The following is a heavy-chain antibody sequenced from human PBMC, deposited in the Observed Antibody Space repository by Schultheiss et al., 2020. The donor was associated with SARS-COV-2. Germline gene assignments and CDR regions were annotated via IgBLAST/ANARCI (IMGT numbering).Heavy chain of an antibody. J-gene: IGHJ6*04. CDR1: GGSISSYY. CDR2: INHSGST. Sequence: SETLSLTCTVSGGSISSYYWSWIRQPPGKGLEWIGEINHSGSTYYNPSLKSRVTISVDTSKNQFSLKLSSVTAADTAVYYCARASGSYYYYGMDVWGKGTTVTVSS. V-gene: IGHV4-59*01. D-gene: IGHD1-26*01. CDR3: ARASGSYYYYGMDV.